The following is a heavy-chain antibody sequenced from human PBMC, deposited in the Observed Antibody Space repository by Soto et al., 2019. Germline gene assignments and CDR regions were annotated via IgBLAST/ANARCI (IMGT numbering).Heavy chain of an antibody. CDR1: GYTSTGYY. D-gene: IGHD2-21*02. V-gene: IGHV1-2*04. Sequence: GASVNVSCKASGYTSTGYYMHWVRQAPGQGLEWMGWINPNSGGTNYAQKFQGWVTMTRDTSISTAYMELSRLRSDDTAVYYCARWVVTATANYYFDYWGQGTLVTVSS. J-gene: IGHJ4*02. CDR2: INPNSGGT. CDR3: ARWVVTATANYYFDY.